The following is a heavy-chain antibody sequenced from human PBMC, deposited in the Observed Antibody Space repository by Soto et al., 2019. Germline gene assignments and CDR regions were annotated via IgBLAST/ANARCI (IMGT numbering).Heavy chain of an antibody. CDR2: ISYDGSNK. V-gene: IGHV3-30*18. CDR1: GSTFSSYG. J-gene: IGHJ4*02. D-gene: IGHD6-13*01. Sequence: GGSLRLSCAASGSTFSSYGMHWVRQAPGKGLEWVAVISYDGSNKYYADSVKGRFTISRDNSKNTLYLQMNSLRAEDTAVYYCAKEHSSSWYPYFDYWGQGTLVTVSS. CDR3: AKEHSSSWYPYFDY.